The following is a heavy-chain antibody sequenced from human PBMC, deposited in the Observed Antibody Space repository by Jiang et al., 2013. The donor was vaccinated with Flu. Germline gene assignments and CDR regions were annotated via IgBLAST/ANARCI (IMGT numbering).Heavy chain of an antibody. V-gene: IGHV1-46*01. CDR3: ARDLHYNWNYGYYYYYMDV. Sequence: TSYYMHWVRQAPGQGLEWMGIINPSGGSTSYAQKFQGRVTMTRDTSTSTVYMELSSLRSEDTAVYYCARDLHYNWNYGYYYYYMDVWGKGTTVTVSS. J-gene: IGHJ6*03. CDR1: TSYY. D-gene: IGHD1-7*01. CDR2: INPSGGST.